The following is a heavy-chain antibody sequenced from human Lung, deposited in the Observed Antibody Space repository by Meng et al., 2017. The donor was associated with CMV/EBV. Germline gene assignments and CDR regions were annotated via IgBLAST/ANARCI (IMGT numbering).Heavy chain of an antibody. CDR3: AHRHRLRDFDY. J-gene: IGHJ4*02. Sequence: QITLQESGPTLVKPTQTRPLSGTFSGYSRSTSGVGVGWIRQPPGKALEWLALIYWDDDTRYSPSLKNRLTITKDTSKNQVVLTLTNIDPVDTATYYCAHRHRLRDFDYWGQGTLVTVSS. D-gene: IGHD4-17*01. CDR2: IYWDDDT. V-gene: IGHV2-5*02. CDR1: GYSRSTSGVG.